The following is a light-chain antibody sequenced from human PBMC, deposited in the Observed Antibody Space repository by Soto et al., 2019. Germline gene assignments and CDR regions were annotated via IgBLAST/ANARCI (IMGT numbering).Light chain of an antibody. CDR2: RNN. Sequence: QSVLTQPPSASGTPGQRVTISCSGSSSNIGSNFVYWYQQFPGTAPKLLIYRNNQRPSGVPDRFSGSKSGTSASLAISGLPSEDEADYYCSSYTSSNTLEVFGFGTKLTVL. J-gene: IGLJ1*01. CDR1: SSNIGSNF. CDR3: SSYTSSNTLEV. V-gene: IGLV1-47*01.